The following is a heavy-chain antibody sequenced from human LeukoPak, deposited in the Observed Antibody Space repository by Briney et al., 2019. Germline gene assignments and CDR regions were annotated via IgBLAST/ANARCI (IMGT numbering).Heavy chain of an antibody. CDR1: GGSLRSGGYY. Sequence: PLSLTCTVSGGSLRSGGYYWSWIRQHPGKGLEWIGYIYYSGSTSYKPSLKSRVTISVDTSKNQFSLKLSSVTAADTAVYYCARGGLGYSYGYLDYWGQGTLVTVSS. V-gene: IGHV4-31*03. D-gene: IGHD5-18*01. CDR2: IYYSGST. J-gene: IGHJ4*02. CDR3: ARGGLGYSYGYLDY.